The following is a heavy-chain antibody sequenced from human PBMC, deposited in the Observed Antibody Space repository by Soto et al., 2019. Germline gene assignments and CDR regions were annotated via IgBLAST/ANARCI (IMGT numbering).Heavy chain of an antibody. CDR3: ARHLEYSSGWSIYYYYYMDV. Sequence: KTSETLSLTCTVSGGSISSYYWSWIRQPPGKGLEWIGYIYYSGSTNYNPSLKSRVTISVDTSKNQFSLKLSSVTAADTAVYYCARHLEYSSGWSIYYYYYMDVWGKGTTVTVSS. CDR1: GGSISSYY. V-gene: IGHV4-59*08. D-gene: IGHD6-19*01. J-gene: IGHJ6*03. CDR2: IYYSGST.